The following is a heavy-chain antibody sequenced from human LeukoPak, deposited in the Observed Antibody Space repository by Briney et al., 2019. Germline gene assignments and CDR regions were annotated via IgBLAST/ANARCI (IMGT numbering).Heavy chain of an antibody. CDR2: FTSATT. CDR3: CRPMTPLPVRGAFDL. Sequence: ASVKVSCKASGYTFTSYAINLVRQAPGQGLEWMGRFTSATTTYAKHLQDRVTMTTDTSTNTAYLELSSLRSDDTAVYYRCRPMTPLPVRGAFDLWGQGTMVTVAS. CDR1: GYTFTSYA. D-gene: IGHD2-15*01. J-gene: IGHJ3*01. V-gene: IGHV1-18*04.